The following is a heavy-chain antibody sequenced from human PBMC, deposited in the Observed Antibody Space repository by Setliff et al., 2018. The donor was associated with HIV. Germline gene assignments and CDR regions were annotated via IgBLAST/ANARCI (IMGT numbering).Heavy chain of an antibody. CDR2: VIPILGMT. J-gene: IGHJ4*02. D-gene: IGHD3-10*01. CDR1: GGTFRSHP. V-gene: IGHV1-69*13. CDR3: ARAGSYFDSSPFDH. Sequence: ASVKVSCKASGGTFRSHPISWVRQAPGHGLEWMGGVIPILGMTKYAQNFQGRVTITADESTTTAHMELSSLRSDDTAVYYCARAGSYFDSSPFDHWGQGTLVTVSS.